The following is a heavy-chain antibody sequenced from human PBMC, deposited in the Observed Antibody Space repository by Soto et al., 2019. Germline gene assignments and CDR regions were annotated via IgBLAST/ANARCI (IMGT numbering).Heavy chain of an antibody. CDR3: AKTGPPGVYGDYDY. D-gene: IGHD4-17*01. V-gene: IGHV3-23*01. CDR2: ISGSGGST. Sequence: EVQLLESGGGLVQPGGSLRLSCAASGFTFSSYAMSWVRQAPGKGLEWVLAISGSGGSTYYADSVKGPFTISRDNSKNTLYLQMNSLRDDDTSVYYCAKTGPPGVYGDYDYWGQGTLVTVSS. CDR1: GFTFSSYA. J-gene: IGHJ4*02.